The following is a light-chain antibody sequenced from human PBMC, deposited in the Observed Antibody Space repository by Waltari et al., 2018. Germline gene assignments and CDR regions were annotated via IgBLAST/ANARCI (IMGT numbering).Light chain of an antibody. Sequence: DIQITQAPSLLSESVVDRVTITCQASQDISNYLNWYQQKPGKAPKLLIYDASNLETGVPSRFSGSGSGTDFTLTISSLQPEDIATYYCQQYDNLPFTFGPGTKVDIK. CDR3: QQYDNLPFT. CDR1: QDISNY. V-gene: IGKV1-33*01. CDR2: DAS. J-gene: IGKJ3*01.